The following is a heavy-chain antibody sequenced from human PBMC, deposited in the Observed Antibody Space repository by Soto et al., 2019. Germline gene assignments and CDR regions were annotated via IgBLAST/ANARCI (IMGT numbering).Heavy chain of an antibody. J-gene: IGHJ4*02. CDR1: GFTFSSYA. Sequence: GSLRLSCSASGFTFSSYAMHWVRQAPGKGLEYVSAISSNGGSTYYADSVKGRFTISRDNSKNTLYLQMSSLRAEDTAVYYCVKAPFGGVIVGYYFDYWGQGTLVTVSS. CDR2: ISSNGGST. V-gene: IGHV3-64D*08. D-gene: IGHD3-16*02. CDR3: VKAPFGGVIVGYYFDY.